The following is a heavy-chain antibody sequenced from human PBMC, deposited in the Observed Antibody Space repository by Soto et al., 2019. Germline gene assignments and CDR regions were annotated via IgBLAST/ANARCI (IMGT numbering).Heavy chain of an antibody. V-gene: IGHV1-18*01. CDR3: ARAGRSSIAARPGY. CDR2: ISAYNGNT. J-gene: IGHJ4*02. CDR1: GYTXTSYG. D-gene: IGHD6-6*01. Sequence: VASVKVSCKASGYTXTSYGISWVRQAPGQGLEWMGWISAYNGNTNYAQKLQGRVTMTTDTSTSTAYMELRSLRSDDTAVYYCARAGRSSIAARPGYWGQGTLVTVSS.